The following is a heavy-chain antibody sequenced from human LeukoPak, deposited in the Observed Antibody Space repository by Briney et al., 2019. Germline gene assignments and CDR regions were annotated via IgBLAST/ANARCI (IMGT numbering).Heavy chain of an antibody. J-gene: IGHJ4*02. D-gene: IGHD6-6*01. CDR3: AKTPTALVRGRYYFDS. CDR2: INHSGST. Sequence: SETLSLTCAVYGGSFSDYYWNWIRQPPGKGLEWIGEINHSGSTNYNPSLKTRVSISVDTSKNQFSLKLNSVTAADTAVYFCAKTPTALVRGRYYFDSWGQGTLVTVSS. CDR1: GGSFSDYY. V-gene: IGHV4-34*01.